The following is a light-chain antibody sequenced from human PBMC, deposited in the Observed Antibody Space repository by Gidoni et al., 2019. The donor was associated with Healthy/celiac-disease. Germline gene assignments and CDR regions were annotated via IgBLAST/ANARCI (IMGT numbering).Light chain of an antibody. V-gene: IGLV3-1*01. J-gene: IGLJ2*01. Sequence: SYELTQPPSVSVSPGQTASITCSGVKLGDKYACWYQQKPGQSPVLVIYQDSKRPSGIPERFSGSNSGNTATLTISGTQAMDEAYYYCQAWDSSTGVFGGGTKLTVL. CDR3: QAWDSSTGV. CDR1: KLGDKY. CDR2: QDS.